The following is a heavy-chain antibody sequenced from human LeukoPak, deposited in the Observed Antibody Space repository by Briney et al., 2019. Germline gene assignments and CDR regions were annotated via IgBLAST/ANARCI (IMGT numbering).Heavy chain of an antibody. Sequence: GESLQISCKASCYSFTTYWIGWVRQLPGKGLGWMGIIYPGDSDTRYSPSFQGQVAISADKSITTAYLQWSSLKASDTAMYYCARGRGYCSDGRCYDFDYWGQGTLVTVSS. CDR2: IYPGDSDT. CDR1: CYSFTTYW. CDR3: ARGRGYCSDGRCYDFDY. D-gene: IGHD2-15*01. J-gene: IGHJ4*02. V-gene: IGHV5-51*01.